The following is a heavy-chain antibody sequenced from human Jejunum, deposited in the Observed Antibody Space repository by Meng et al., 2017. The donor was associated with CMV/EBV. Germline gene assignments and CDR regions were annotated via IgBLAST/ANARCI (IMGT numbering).Heavy chain of an antibody. J-gene: IGHJ6*02. CDR3: ARATTGYYYYGLNV. D-gene: IGHD4-11*01. V-gene: IGHV3-66*02. Sequence: SEFTVRNHYMTWVRQAPGKGLEWVSIIYSGGKTSYADSVKGRFTISRDNSKNTVSLQMNSLRPEDTAVYYCARATTGYYYYGLNVWGQGTTVTVSS. CDR2: IYSGGKT. CDR1: EFTVRNHY.